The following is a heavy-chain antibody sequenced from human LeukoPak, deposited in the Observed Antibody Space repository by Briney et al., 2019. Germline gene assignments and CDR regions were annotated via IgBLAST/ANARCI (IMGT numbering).Heavy chain of an antibody. V-gene: IGHV4-34*01. CDR2: INHSGST. CDR3: ARELHSSGYYYFDY. D-gene: IGHD3-22*01. J-gene: IGHJ4*02. Sequence: PPETLSLTCAVYGGSFSGYYWSWIRQPPGKGLEWIGEINHSGSTNYNPSLKSRVTISVDTSKNQFSLKLSSVTAADTAVYYCARELHSSGYYYFDYWGQGTLVTVSS. CDR1: GGSFSGYY.